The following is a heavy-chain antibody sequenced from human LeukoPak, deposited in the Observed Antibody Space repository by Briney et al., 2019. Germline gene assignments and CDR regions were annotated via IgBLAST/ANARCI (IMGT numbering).Heavy chain of an antibody. D-gene: IGHD3-10*01. V-gene: IGHV4-59*12. Sequence: SETLSLTCTVSGGSISSYYWSWIRQPPGKGLEWIGYIYYSGSTNYNPSLKSRVTISVDTSKNQFSLKLSSVTAADTAVYYCARRRLGYYYGSGTKVDWFDPWGQGTLVTVSS. CDR1: GGSISSYY. J-gene: IGHJ5*02. CDR3: ARRRLGYYYGSGTKVDWFDP. CDR2: IYYSGST.